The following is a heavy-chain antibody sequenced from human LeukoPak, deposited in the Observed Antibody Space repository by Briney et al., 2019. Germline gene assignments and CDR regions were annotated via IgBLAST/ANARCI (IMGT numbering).Heavy chain of an antibody. Sequence: SETLSLTYAVYGGSFSGYYWSWIRQPPGKGLEWIGEINHSGSTNYNPSLKSRVTISVDTSKNQFSLKLSSVTAADTAVYYCARQAPSTVNTFDYWGQGTLVTVSS. CDR1: GGSFSGYY. D-gene: IGHD4-17*01. CDR2: INHSGST. CDR3: ARQAPSTVNTFDY. V-gene: IGHV4-34*01. J-gene: IGHJ4*02.